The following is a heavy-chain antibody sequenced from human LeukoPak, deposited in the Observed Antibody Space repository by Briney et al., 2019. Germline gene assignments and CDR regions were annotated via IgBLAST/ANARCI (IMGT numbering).Heavy chain of an antibody. D-gene: IGHD2/OR15-2a*01. Sequence: SETLSLTCAVYGGSFSGYYWSWIRQPPGKGLEWIGEINHSGSTNYNPSLKSRVTISVDTSKNQFSLKLSYVTAADTAVYYCARDRIFDYWGQGTLVTVSS. CDR1: GGSFSGYY. V-gene: IGHV4-34*01. CDR3: ARDRIFDY. J-gene: IGHJ4*02. CDR2: INHSGST.